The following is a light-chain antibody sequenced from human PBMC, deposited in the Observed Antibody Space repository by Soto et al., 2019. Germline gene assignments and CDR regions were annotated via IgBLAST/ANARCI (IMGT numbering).Light chain of an antibody. CDR3: QQANSFPLT. CDR2: AAS. CDR1: QGISSR. J-gene: IGKJ4*01. Sequence: DIQMTQSPSSVSASVGDRVTITCWASQGISSRLAWYQQKPGRAPKLLIYAASSLQSGAPSRFTGSGSGKDFTLTITRLQPDDIVVYFCQQANSFPLTFGGGNKVEIK. V-gene: IGKV1-12*01.